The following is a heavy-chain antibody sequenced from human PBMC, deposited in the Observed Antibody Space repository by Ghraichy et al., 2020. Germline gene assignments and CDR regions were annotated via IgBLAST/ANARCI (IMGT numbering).Heavy chain of an antibody. J-gene: IGHJ4*01. Sequence: SETLSLNCTVSDGSLNSFYWAWIRQPPGKGLEWIGYIHSSGHSNYNPSLKRRATISVDMSGSQFSLNLLSATAADTAVYYCARRVYVSSADRNYVPHYYFDVWGHGTMATVS. CDR2: IHSSGHS. CDR1: DGSLNSFY. CDR3: ARRVYVSSADRNYVPHYYFDV. V-gene: IGHV4-4*09. D-gene: IGHD3-10*02.